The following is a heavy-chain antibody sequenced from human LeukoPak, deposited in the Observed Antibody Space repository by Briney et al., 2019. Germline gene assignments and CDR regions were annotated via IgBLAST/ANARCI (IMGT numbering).Heavy chain of an antibody. V-gene: IGHV4-59*01. CDR2: IYYSGST. D-gene: IGHD4-11*01. CDR1: GGSISSYC. J-gene: IGHJ6*03. Sequence: PSETLSLSCAVSGGSISSYCWSWIRQPPGKGLEWIGYIYYSGSTKDNPSLKSRVTISVVTSKNQFSLKPSSVTAADTAVYYCARDSGFVYSNYHYYCYMDVWGKGTTVTVSS. CDR3: ARDSGFVYSNYHYYCYMDV.